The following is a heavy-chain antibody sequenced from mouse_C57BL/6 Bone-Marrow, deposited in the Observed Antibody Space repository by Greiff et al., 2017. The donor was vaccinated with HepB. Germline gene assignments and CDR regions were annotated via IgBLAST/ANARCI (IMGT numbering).Heavy chain of an antibody. CDR3: ARGLLPFDY. CDR2: ISDGGSYT. Sequence: EVQVVESGGGLVKPGGSLKLSCAASGFTFSSYAMSWVRQTPEKRLEWVATISDGGSYTYYPDNVKGRFTISRDKAKNNLYLQMSHLKSEDTAIYYFARGLLPFDYWGQGTTLTVSS. D-gene: IGHD1-1*01. J-gene: IGHJ2*01. V-gene: IGHV5-4*01. CDR1: GFTFSSYA.